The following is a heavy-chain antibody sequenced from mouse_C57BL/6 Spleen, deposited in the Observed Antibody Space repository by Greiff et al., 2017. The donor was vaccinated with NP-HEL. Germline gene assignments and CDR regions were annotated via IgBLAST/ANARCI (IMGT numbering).Heavy chain of an antibody. Sequence: QVQLQQPGAELVMPGASVKLSCKASGYTFTSYWMHWVKQRPGQGLEWIGEIDPSDSYTNYNQKFKGKSTLTVDKSSSTAYMQLSSLTSEDSAVYYCARGDYGSSGFAYWGQGTLVTVSA. CDR3: ARGDYGSSGFAY. J-gene: IGHJ3*01. CDR1: GYTFTSYW. CDR2: IDPSDSYT. V-gene: IGHV1-69*01. D-gene: IGHD2-2*01.